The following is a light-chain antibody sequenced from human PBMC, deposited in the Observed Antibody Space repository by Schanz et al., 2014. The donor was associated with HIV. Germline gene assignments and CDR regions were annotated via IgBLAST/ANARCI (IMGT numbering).Light chain of an antibody. V-gene: IGLV2-14*03. CDR2: DVR. J-gene: IGLJ1*01. CDR1: SSDIGGSDY. Sequence: QSALTQPASVSGSPGQSITISCSGTSSDIGGSDYASWYQQHPGRAPKVLIYDVRDRPSGVSNRFSGSKSGNTASLTISGLQAEDEAEYFCSSYTTSNTHVFGSGTKLTVL. CDR3: SSYTTSNTHV.